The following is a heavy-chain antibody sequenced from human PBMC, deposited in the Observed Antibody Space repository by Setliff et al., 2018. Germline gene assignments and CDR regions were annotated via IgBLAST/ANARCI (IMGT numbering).Heavy chain of an antibody. CDR3: ARDRPPYYYDSSGYYYSAGNFDY. D-gene: IGHD3-22*01. CDR1: GYTLTELS. V-gene: IGHV1-24*01. Sequence: ASVKVSCKVSGYTLTELSRHWVRQAPGKGLEWMGGFDPEDGETIYAQKFQGRVTMTEDTSTDTAYMELSSLRSEDTAVYYCARDRPPYYYDSSGYYYSAGNFDYWGQGTLVTVSS. J-gene: IGHJ4*02. CDR2: FDPEDGET.